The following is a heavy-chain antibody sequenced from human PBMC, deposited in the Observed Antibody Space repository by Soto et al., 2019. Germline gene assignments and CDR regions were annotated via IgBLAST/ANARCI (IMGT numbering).Heavy chain of an antibody. CDR2: IIPIFGTA. J-gene: IGHJ6*02. D-gene: IGHD3-22*01. V-gene: IGHV1-69*01. Sequence: QVQLVQSGAEVKKPGSSVKVSCKASGDTFSSYAISWVRQAPGQGLEWMGGIIPIFGTANYAQKFQGRVTITADESTSTAYMELSSLRSEDTAVYYWARDRSGYRSRASPMDVWGQGTTVTVSS. CDR1: GDTFSSYA. CDR3: ARDRSGYRSRASPMDV.